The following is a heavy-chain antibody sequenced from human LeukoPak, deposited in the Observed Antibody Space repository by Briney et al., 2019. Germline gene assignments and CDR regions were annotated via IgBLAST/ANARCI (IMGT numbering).Heavy chain of an antibody. D-gene: IGHD3-22*01. J-gene: IGHJ4*02. CDR1: GYTFTSYG. CDR3: ARRYSSGYYYVFDY. CDR2: ISAYNGNT. Sequence: ASVKVSCKASGYTFTSYGISWVRQAPGQGLEWMGWISAYNGNTHYAQKLQGRVTMTTDTSTSTAYMELRSLRSDDTAVYYCARRYSSGYYYVFDYWGQGTLVTVSS. V-gene: IGHV1-18*01.